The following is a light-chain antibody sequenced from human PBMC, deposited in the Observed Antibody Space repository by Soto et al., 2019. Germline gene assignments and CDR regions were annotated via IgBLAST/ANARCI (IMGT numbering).Light chain of an antibody. CDR1: SSDVGDYNY. J-gene: IGLJ1*01. CDR3: CSYAGSYTSV. CDR2: DVN. V-gene: IGLV2-11*01. Sequence: QCAQSHPLSVSQSPGQSVTISCTGTSSDVGDYNYVSWFQPHPGKSPNLLIYDVNTRPSGVPDRFSGSKSGNTASLTISGLQPEDQADHYCCSYAGSYTSVFGTGTKVTVL.